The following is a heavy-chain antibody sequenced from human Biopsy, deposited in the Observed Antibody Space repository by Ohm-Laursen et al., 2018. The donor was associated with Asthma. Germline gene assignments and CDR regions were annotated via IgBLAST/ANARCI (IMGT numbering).Heavy chain of an antibody. CDR1: SGSGGYMRSGNYY. V-gene: IGHV4-39*01. D-gene: IGHD4-17*01. J-gene: IGHJ5*02. CDR2: IYYSGTT. CDR3: ARTTYGHDGFDP. Sequence: GTLSLTCSLSSGSGGYMRSGNYYWGWIRQPPGKGLEWIGSIYYSGTTYYNPSLESRVTVSADTSKNQFSLKLTSVTAADTAVYYCARTTYGHDGFDPWGQGTLVTVSS.